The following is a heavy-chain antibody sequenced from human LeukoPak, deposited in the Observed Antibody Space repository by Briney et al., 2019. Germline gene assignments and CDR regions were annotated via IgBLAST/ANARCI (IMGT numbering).Heavy chain of an antibody. CDR3: ARYSLGPDAFDI. CDR2: IYYSGST. V-gene: IGHV4-59*01. D-gene: IGHD7-27*01. Sequence: SETLSLTCTVSGGSISSYYWSWIRQPPGKGLEWMGHIYYSGSTNDNPSLKSRVTISVDTSKNQFSLKLSSVTAADTAVYYWARYSLGPDAFDIWGEGTMVTVSS. CDR1: GGSISSYY. J-gene: IGHJ3*02.